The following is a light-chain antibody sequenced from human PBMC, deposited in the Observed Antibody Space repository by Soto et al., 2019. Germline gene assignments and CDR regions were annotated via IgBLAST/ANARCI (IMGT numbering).Light chain of an antibody. V-gene: IGLV2-14*01. Sequence: QSALTQPASVSGSPGQSITISCTGTSSDVGGYNYVSWYQQHPGKAPKLMIYDVSNRPSGVSNPFSGSKSGNTASLTISGIQAEDEADYYCSSYTSSCTYLFGTGTKLTVL. CDR1: SSDVGGYNY. CDR3: SSYTSSCTYL. J-gene: IGLJ1*01. CDR2: DVS.